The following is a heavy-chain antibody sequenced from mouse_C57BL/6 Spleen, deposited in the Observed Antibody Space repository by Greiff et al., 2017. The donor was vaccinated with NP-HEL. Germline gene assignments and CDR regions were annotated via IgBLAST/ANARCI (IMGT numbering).Heavy chain of an antibody. CDR2: ISGGGGNT. Sequence: EVQGVESGGGLVKPGGSLKLSCAASGFTFSSYTMSWVRQTPEKRLEWVATISGGGGNTYYPDSVKGRFTISRDNAKNTLYLQMSSLRSEDTALYYCARQPYDYPYFDYWGQGTTLTVSS. CDR3: ARQPYDYPYFDY. D-gene: IGHD2-4*01. CDR1: GFTFSSYT. J-gene: IGHJ2*01. V-gene: IGHV5-9*01.